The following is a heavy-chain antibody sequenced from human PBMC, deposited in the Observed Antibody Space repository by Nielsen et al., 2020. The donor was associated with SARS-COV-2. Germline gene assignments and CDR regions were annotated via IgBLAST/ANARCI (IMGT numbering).Heavy chain of an antibody. Sequence: GGSLRLSCAASGFIFSVYALTWVRQVPGKGLEWVADIKPDGSEKFYVDSVKGRFTISRDNAKNSMSLQMNSLRVEDTAVYYCARDWSRAFDVWGQGTMVTVSS. CDR2: IKPDGSEK. CDR3: ARDWSRAFDV. J-gene: IGHJ3*01. CDR1: GFIFSVYA. V-gene: IGHV3-7*01.